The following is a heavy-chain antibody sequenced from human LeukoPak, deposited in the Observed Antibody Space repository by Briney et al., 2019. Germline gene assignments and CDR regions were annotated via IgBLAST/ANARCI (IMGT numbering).Heavy chain of an antibody. V-gene: IGHV3-23*01. CDR3: AKAPSGRLLATSVRYYFDY. Sequence: PGGSLRLSCAASGFTFSSYTMSWVHQAPGKGLEWVSAISGSGGSTYYADSVKGRFTISRDNSKNTLYLQMNSLRAEDTAVYYCAKAPSGRLLATSVRYYFDYWGQGTLVTVSS. CDR2: ISGSGGST. J-gene: IGHJ4*02. CDR1: GFTFSSYT. D-gene: IGHD5-12*01.